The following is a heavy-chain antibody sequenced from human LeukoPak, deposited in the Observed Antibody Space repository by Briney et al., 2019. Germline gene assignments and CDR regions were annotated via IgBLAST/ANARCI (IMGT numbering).Heavy chain of an antibody. CDR1: GFTFNNYA. Sequence: GGSLRLSCATSGFTFNNYAMSWVRQAPGKGREWVAGIRNSGGVTVYASSVQGRFTISRDNSKNTLYLEMNSLRAEDTAVYYCAKDAQGGSGSYSWGTFDYWGQGTLVTVSS. CDR2: IRNSGGVT. D-gene: IGHD3-10*01. J-gene: IGHJ4*02. CDR3: AKDAQGGSGSYSWGTFDY. V-gene: IGHV3-23*01.